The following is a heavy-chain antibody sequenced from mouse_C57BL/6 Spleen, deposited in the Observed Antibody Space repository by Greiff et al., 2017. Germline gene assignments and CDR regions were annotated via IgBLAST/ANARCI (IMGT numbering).Heavy chain of an antibody. CDR2: ISDGGSYT. V-gene: IGHV5-4*01. J-gene: IGHJ2*01. Sequence: EVKLVESGGGLVKPGGSLKLSCAASGFTFSSYAMSWVRQTPEKRLEWVATISDGGSYTYYPDNVKGRFTISRDNAKNNLYLQMSHLKSEDTAMYYCGREYYDYGGFDYWGQGTTLTVSS. D-gene: IGHD2-4*01. CDR1: GFTFSSYA. CDR3: GREYYDYGGFDY.